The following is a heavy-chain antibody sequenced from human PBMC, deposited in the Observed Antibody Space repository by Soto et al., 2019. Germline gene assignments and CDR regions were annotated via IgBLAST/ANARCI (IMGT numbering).Heavy chain of an antibody. CDR3: ARENDSGSWRLSPGYFQH. V-gene: IGHV1-69*12. J-gene: IGHJ1*01. Sequence: QVQLVQSGAEVKKPGSSVKVSCKASGGTFRSYAISWVLQAPGQGLEWMGGIIPIFGTANYAQKFQGRVTITADEATSTAYIELSCLRSADTAAYYCARENDSGSWRLSPGYFQHGGHGTLVTVSS. D-gene: IGHD1-26*01. CDR2: IIPIFGTA. CDR1: GGTFRSYA.